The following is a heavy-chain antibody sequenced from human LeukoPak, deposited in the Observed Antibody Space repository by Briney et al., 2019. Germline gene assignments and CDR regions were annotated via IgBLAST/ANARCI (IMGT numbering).Heavy chain of an antibody. CDR2: ISYDGSDK. V-gene: IGHV3-30-3*01. D-gene: IGHD1-26*01. CDR1: GSTFSSYA. CDR3: ARDPYSGSPSSMGY. Sequence: PGGSLRLSCAASGSTFSSYAMHWVRQAPGKGLEWVAVISYDGSDKYYADSVKGRFTISRDNSKNTLYLQMNSLRAEDTAVYYCARDPYSGSPSSMGYWGQGTLVTVSS. J-gene: IGHJ4*02.